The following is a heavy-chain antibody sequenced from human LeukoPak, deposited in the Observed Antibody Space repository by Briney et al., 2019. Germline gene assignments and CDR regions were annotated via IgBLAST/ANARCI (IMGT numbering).Heavy chain of an antibody. V-gene: IGHV4-59*11. J-gene: IGHJ3*01. CDR1: GGSMSHH. CDR2: ISHTAST. Sequence: SQTLSLTCTVSGGSMSHHWSWIRQSPGKGLEWIGYISHTASTNYNPSLKSRVTLSIDTSKSQLSFQLTSVTAADTAVYYCAREKSPERKTWLQLGAFDVWGQGTVVTVSS. D-gene: IGHD5-24*01. CDR3: AREKSPERKTWLQLGAFDV.